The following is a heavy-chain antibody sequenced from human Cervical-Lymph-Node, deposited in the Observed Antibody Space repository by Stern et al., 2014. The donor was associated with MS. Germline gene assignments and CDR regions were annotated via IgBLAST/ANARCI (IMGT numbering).Heavy chain of an antibody. CDR3: ARGRGGNYRYYFDY. V-gene: IGHV3-21*01. D-gene: IGHD4-23*01. CDR1: GFTFSSYS. Sequence: EVQLLESGGGPVKPGGSLRLSCAASGFTFSSYSMNWVRQAPGKGLEWVASISSGGSYIYYADSLKGRFTISRDNAKNSLYLQMNSLRAEDTAVYYCARGRGGNYRYYFDYWGQGTLVTVSS. CDR2: ISSGGSYI. J-gene: IGHJ4*02.